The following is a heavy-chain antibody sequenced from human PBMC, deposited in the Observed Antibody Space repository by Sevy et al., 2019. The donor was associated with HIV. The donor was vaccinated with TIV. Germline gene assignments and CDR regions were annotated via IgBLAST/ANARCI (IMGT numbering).Heavy chain of an antibody. D-gene: IGHD2-2*01. CDR3: ARESRTRFTDC. CDR2: ISSSGDTI. Sequence: GGSLRLSCAASGFTFNNYGMHWVRQAPGKGLEWLSYISSSGDTIQYADSVKGRFTISRDNAKNSLSLQMNSLRAEDTAVYYCARESRTRFTDCWDQGTLVTVSS. CDR1: GFTFNNYG. V-gene: IGHV3-48*04. J-gene: IGHJ4*02.